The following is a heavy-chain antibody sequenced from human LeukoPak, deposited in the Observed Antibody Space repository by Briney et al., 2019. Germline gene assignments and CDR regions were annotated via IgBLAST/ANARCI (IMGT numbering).Heavy chain of an antibody. CDR1: GGSFSGYY. CDR2: INHSGST. D-gene: IGHD6-13*01. Sequence: PSETLSLTCAVYGGSFSGYYWSWIRQPPGKGLEWIGEINHSGSTNYNPSLKSRVTMSVDTSKNQFSLNLSSVTAADTAVYYCARDASSPTHNFDYWGQGTLVTVSS. J-gene: IGHJ4*02. CDR3: ARDASSPTHNFDY. V-gene: IGHV4-34*01.